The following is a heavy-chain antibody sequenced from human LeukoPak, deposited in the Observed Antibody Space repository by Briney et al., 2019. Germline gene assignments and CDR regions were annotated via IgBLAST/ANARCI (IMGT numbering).Heavy chain of an antibody. J-gene: IGHJ4*02. CDR1: GGTFSSYA. V-gene: IGHV1-69*05. D-gene: IGHD2-21*01. CDR2: IIPIFGTA. CDR3: ARGGAYEIRGDFDY. Sequence: AASVKVSCKASGGTFSSYAISWVRPAPAQGLEGMGRIIPIFGTANYAQKFKGRVTITTDESRSTAYMELSSLRSGDTAVYYCARGGAYEIRGDFDYGGQGNRVTVSS.